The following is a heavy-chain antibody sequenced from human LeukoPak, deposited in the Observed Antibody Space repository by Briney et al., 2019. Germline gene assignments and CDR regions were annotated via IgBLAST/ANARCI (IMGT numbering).Heavy chain of an antibody. J-gene: IGHJ6*03. CDR2: IIPIFGTA. CDR1: GYTFTRYG. CDR3: ARKSIAARRRSDEYYYYYYMDV. Sequence: SVKVSCKASGYTFTRYGTSWVRQAPGQGLEWMGGIIPIFGTANYAQKFQGRVTITADESTSTAYMELSSLRSEDTAVYYCARKSIAARRRSDEYYYYYYMDVWGKGTTVTVSS. D-gene: IGHD6-6*01. V-gene: IGHV1-69*13.